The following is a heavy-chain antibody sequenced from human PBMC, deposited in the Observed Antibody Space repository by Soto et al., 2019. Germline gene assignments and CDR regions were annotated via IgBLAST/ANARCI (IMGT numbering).Heavy chain of an antibody. Sequence: QVQLVQSGTEVKKPGASVKVSCKASGYTFTNYGIHWVRQAPGQRLEWMGWLNADNGDTIYSPRFQGRVTITRDTSASTAYMELSSLRSEDTAVYYCVRRHVSATGIDWLDPWGQGTLVTVSS. D-gene: IGHD6-13*01. CDR1: GYTFTNYG. CDR2: LNADNGDT. CDR3: VRRHVSATGIDWLDP. V-gene: IGHV1-3*01. J-gene: IGHJ5*02.